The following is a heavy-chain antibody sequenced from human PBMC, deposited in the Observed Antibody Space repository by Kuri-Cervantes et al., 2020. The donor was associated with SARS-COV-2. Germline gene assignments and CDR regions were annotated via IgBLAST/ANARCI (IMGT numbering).Heavy chain of an antibody. CDR2: IYYSGST. Sequence: SETLSLTCTVSGGSISSSSYYWGWIRPPPGKGLEWIGSIYYSGSTYYNPSLKSRVTISVDTSKNQFSLKLSPVTAADTAVYYCARTSGYYSDYFDYWGQGTLVTVSS. V-gene: IGHV4-39*01. J-gene: IGHJ4*02. CDR3: ARTSGYYSDYFDY. D-gene: IGHD3-22*01. CDR1: GGSISSSSYY.